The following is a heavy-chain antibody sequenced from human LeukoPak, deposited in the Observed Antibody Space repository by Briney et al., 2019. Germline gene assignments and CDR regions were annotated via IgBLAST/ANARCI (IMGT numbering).Heavy chain of an antibody. CDR1: GFTFSDYY. CDR3: AKDRSIGTYYTFDH. Sequence: HGGSLRLSCAASGFTFSDYYMSWIRQAPGKALEWVSYVSSGSSTIYYADSVKGRFTVSRGNSKNSLYLQMNSLTAADTAVYYCAKDRSIGTYYTFDHWGQGTLVTVSS. V-gene: IGHV3-11*01. D-gene: IGHD1-26*01. J-gene: IGHJ4*02. CDR2: VSSGSSTI.